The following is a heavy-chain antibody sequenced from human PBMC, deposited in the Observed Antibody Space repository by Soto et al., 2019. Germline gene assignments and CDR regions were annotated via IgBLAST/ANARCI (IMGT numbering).Heavy chain of an antibody. CDR1: GFTVSSNY. V-gene: IGHV3-53*01. CDR3: ARGHDFWSGYRVHYYCMDV. J-gene: IGHJ6*02. Sequence: GGSLRLSCAASGFTVSSNYMSWVRQAPGKGLEWVSVIYSGGSTYYADSVKGRFTISRDNSKNTLYLQMNSLRAEDTAVYYCARGHDFWSGYRVHYYCMDVWGQGTTVTVSS. D-gene: IGHD3-3*01. CDR2: IYSGGST.